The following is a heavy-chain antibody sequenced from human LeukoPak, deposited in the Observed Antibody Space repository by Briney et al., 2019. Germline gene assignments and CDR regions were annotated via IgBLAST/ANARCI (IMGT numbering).Heavy chain of an antibody. CDR1: GGSFSGYD. CDR3: GRLLRQQLAYYYYYLGV. Sequence: PSETLSLTCAVYGGSFSGYDWSWIRQPPGKGLEWIGEIKHSGSPNYNPSLKSRVTISIDTSKNQFSLKLSSVTAADPAVYYCGRLLRQQLAYYYYYLGVWGKGITVTVSS. D-gene: IGHD6-13*01. J-gene: IGHJ6*03. CDR2: IKHSGSP. V-gene: IGHV4-34*01.